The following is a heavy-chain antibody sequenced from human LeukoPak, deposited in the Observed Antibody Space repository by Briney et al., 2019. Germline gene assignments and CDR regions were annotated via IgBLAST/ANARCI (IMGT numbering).Heavy chain of an antibody. CDR1: GFAFSNYW. J-gene: IGHJ5*02. Sequence: GGSLRLSCAASGFAFSNYWMSWVRQAPGKGLEWVANIKEDGSIEDYVDSVKGRFTVSRNNAKNSLCLQMNSLRVEDTAVYYCVSQQLAPPWGQGTLVTVSS. CDR3: VSQQLAPP. D-gene: IGHD5-24*01. V-gene: IGHV3-7*01. CDR2: IKEDGSIE.